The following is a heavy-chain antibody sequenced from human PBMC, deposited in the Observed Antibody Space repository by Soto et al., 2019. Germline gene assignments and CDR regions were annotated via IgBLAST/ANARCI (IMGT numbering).Heavy chain of an antibody. J-gene: IGHJ4*02. V-gene: IGHV4-39*01. CDR3: ARSPYYYDSSGPSDY. CDR2: IYYSGST. CDR1: GGSISSSSYY. D-gene: IGHD3-22*01. Sequence: SETLSLTCTVSGGSISSSSYYWGWIRQPPGKGLEWIGSIYYSGSTYYNPSLKSRVTISVDTSKNQFSLKLSSVTAADTAVYYCARSPYYYDSSGPSDYWGQGTLVTVSS.